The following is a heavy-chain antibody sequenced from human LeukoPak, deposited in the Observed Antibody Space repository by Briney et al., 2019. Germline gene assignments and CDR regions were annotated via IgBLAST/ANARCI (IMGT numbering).Heavy chain of an antibody. CDR2: IKSKTDGGTT. J-gene: IGHJ4*02. CDR1: GFTFSSYE. V-gene: IGHV3-15*01. Sequence: GGSLRLSCAASGFTFSSYEMNWVRQAPGKGLEWVGRIKSKTDGGTTDYAAPVKGRFTISRDDSKNTLNLQMNSLKTEDTAVYYCTTVEEYYYDSSGQPLDYWGQGTLVTVSS. CDR3: TTVEEYYYDSSGQPLDY. D-gene: IGHD3-22*01.